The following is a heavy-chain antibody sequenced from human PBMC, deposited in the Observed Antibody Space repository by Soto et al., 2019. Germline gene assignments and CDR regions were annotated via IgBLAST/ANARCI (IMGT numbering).Heavy chain of an antibody. CDR2: IIPISGTA. V-gene: IGHV1-69*01. CDR1: GGTFSSYA. Sequence: QVQLVQSGAEVKKPGSSVKVSCQASGGTFSSYAIRWVRQAPGQGLEWMGGIIPISGTANYAQKFQGRVTITADESTSTAYMELSSLRSEDTAVYYCARSQGSSTSLEIYYYYYYGMDVWGQGTTVTVSS. J-gene: IGHJ6*02. D-gene: IGHD2-2*01. CDR3: ARSQGSSTSLEIYYYYYYGMDV.